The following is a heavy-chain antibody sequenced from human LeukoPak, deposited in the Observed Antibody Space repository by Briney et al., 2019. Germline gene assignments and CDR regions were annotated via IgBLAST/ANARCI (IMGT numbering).Heavy chain of an antibody. CDR2: LYPGKSNT. CDR3: ARQGAVGDAFDI. CDR1: GYSFTSYW. Sequence: GASLKISGKGSGYSFTSYWIGWVRKMPGKGLKWIGVLYPGKSNTRYSPSFQGQVTISADKSISTAYRKWSSLKASDTAMYYWARQGAVGDAFDIWGQGTMVTVSS. V-gene: IGHV5-51*01. J-gene: IGHJ3*02. D-gene: IGHD6-19*01.